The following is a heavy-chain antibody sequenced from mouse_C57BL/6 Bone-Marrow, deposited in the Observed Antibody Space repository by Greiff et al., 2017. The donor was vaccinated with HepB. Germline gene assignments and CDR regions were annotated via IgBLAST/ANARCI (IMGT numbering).Heavy chain of an antibody. Sequence: QVQLQQPGAELVKPGASVKLSCKASGYTFTSYWMHWVKQRPGRGLEWIGRIDPNSGGTKYNEKFKSKATLTVDKPSSTAYMQLSSLTSEDSAVYYCERANGSSYYAMDYWGQGTSVTVSS. CDR1: GYTFTSYW. J-gene: IGHJ4*01. CDR3: ERANGSSYYAMDY. V-gene: IGHV1-72*01. D-gene: IGHD1-1*01. CDR2: IDPNSGGT.